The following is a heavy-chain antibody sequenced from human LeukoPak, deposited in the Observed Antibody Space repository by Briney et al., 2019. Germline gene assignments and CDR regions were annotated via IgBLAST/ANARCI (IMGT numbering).Heavy chain of an antibody. CDR1: GFTFSSYG. J-gene: IGHJ4*02. CDR3: AGDYYYGSGIRH. Sequence: PGGSLRLSCAASGFTFSSYGMHWVRQAPGKGLEWVAVIWYDGSNKYYADSVKGRFTISRDNSKNTLYLQMNSLRAEDTAVYYCAGDYYYGSGIRHWGQGTLVTVSS. CDR2: IWYDGSNK. D-gene: IGHD3-10*01. V-gene: IGHV3-33*01.